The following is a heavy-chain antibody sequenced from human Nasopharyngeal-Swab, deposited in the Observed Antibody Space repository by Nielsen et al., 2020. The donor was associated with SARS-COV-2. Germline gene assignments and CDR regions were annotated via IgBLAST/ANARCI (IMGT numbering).Heavy chain of an antibody. CDR3: ARRYFDSLYGMDV. V-gene: IGHV4-59*01. CDR1: GGSISSYY. Sequence: SETLSLTCTVSGGSISSYYWSWIRQHPGKGLEWIGYMYYSGSTKYNPSLKSRVTISVDRSKNQFSLRLSSVTAADTAVYYCARRYFDSLYGMDVWGQGTTVTVSS. CDR2: MYYSGST. D-gene: IGHD3-9*01. J-gene: IGHJ6*02.